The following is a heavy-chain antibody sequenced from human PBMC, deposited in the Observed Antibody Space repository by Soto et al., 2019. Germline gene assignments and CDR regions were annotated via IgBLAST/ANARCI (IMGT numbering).Heavy chain of an antibody. CDR3: AREFKKYDYIWGSYRSGAFDI. CDR1: GFTFSSYD. D-gene: IGHD3-16*02. J-gene: IGHJ3*02. CDR2: IGTAGDT. Sequence: EVQLVESGGGLVQPGGSLRLSCAASGFTFSSYDMHWVRQATGKGLEWVSAIGTAGDTYYPGSVKGRFTISRENAKNSLYIQMNSLRDGDTAVYYCAREFKKYDYIWGSYRSGAFDIWGQGTMVTVSS. V-gene: IGHV3-13*01.